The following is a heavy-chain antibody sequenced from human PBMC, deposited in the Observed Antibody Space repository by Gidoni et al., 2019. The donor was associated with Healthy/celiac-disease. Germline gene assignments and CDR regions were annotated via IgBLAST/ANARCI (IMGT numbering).Heavy chain of an antibody. J-gene: IGHJ4*02. CDR2: IIPIFGTA. CDR3: ARARKGVYCSGGSCYSKPLDY. V-gene: IGHV1-69*01. CDR1: GGTFSSYA. Sequence: QVQLVQSGAAVKKPGSSVKVSCKASGGTFSSYAISWVRQAPGQGLEWMGGIIPIFGTANYAQKFQGRVTITADESTSTAYMELSSLRSEDTAVYYCARARKGVYCSGGSCYSKPLDYWGQGTLVTVSS. D-gene: IGHD2-15*01.